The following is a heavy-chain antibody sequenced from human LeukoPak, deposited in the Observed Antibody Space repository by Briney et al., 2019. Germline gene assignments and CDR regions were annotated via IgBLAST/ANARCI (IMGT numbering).Heavy chain of an antibody. CDR3: ARVSITMIVVGGAFDI. Sequence: ASVKVSCKASGYTFTSYGISWVRQAPGQGLEWMGWISAYNGNTNYAQKLQGRVTMTTDTSTSTAYMELRSLRSDDTAVYYCARVSITMIVVGGAFDIWGQGTMVTVSS. V-gene: IGHV1-18*01. CDR1: GYTFTSYG. D-gene: IGHD3-22*01. CDR2: ISAYNGNT. J-gene: IGHJ3*02.